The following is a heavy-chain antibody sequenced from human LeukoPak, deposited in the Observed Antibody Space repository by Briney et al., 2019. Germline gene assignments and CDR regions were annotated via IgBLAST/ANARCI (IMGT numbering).Heavy chain of an antibody. D-gene: IGHD6-13*01. Sequence: SVKVSCKASGGTFSSYAISWVRQAPGQGREWMGRIIPILGIANYAQKFQGRVTITADKSTSTAYMELSSLRSEDTAVYYCARDGVRIADAFDIWGQGTMVTVSS. J-gene: IGHJ3*02. CDR3: ARDGVRIADAFDI. CDR2: IIPILGIA. CDR1: GGTFSSYA. V-gene: IGHV1-69*04.